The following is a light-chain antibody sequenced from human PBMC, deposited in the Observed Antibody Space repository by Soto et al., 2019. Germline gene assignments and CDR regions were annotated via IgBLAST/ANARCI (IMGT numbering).Light chain of an antibody. J-gene: IGKJ4*01. CDR3: QTYNSARVT. V-gene: IGKV1-27*01. CDR2: AAS. CDR1: QGISNS. Sequence: DIQMTQSPSSLSASVGDRVTITCRASQGISNSLAWYQQNAGKSPKLLIYAASNLQSGVPSRFSGSGSGTDFSLTIISLQHADVATYYCQTYNSARVTFGGGTKVEIK.